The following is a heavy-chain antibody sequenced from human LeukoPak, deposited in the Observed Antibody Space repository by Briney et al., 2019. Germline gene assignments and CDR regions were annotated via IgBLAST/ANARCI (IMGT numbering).Heavy chain of an antibody. Sequence: GGSLRLSCAASGFTFSSYGMHWVRQAPGKGLEWVAVIWYDGSNKYYADSVKGRFTISRDNSKNTLYLQMNSLRAEDTAVNYCARDYYDSSGYPTLLFDYWGQGTLVTVSS. J-gene: IGHJ4*02. CDR1: GFTFSSYG. CDR3: ARDYYDSSGYPTLLFDY. CDR2: IWYDGSNK. V-gene: IGHV3-33*01. D-gene: IGHD3-22*01.